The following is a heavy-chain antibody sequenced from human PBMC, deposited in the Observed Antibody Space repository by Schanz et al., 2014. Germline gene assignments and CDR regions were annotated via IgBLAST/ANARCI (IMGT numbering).Heavy chain of an antibody. D-gene: IGHD5-12*01. V-gene: IGHV3-23*04. CDR1: GFTFSSYA. CDR2: ITGASDHI. CDR3: ARKVVATIGGYYDN. Sequence: EVQLVESGGGVVQPGRSLRLSCAASGFTFSSYAMSWVRQAPGMGLEWVSGITGASDHIDYAESVKGRFTISRDNSKNTLFLQMNSLRAEDTAVYYCARKVVATIGGYYDNWGQGTLVIVSS. J-gene: IGHJ4*02.